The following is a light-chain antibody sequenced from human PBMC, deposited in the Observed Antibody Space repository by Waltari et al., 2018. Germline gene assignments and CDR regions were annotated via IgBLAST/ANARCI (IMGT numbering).Light chain of an antibody. CDR1: QGISSY. V-gene: IGKV1-9*01. CDR2: GVS. CDR3: LHLDNSRSEFT. Sequence: DIQLTQSPSFLSASVGDRVTITCRASQGISSYLAWYQQKPGKAPELLSYGVSTLQIGVPSRFSGSGSGTEFTLTVSSLQPEDFATYYCLHLDNSRSEFTFGGGTKVEIK. J-gene: IGKJ4*01.